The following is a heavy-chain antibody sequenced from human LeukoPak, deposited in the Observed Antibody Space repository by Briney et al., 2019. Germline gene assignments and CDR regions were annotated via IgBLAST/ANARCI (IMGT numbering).Heavy chain of an antibody. J-gene: IGHJ5*02. V-gene: IGHV4-39*01. Sequence: SETLSLTCTVSGGSISGSSYYWGWIRQPPGKGLEWIGSIYYSGSTYYNPSLKSRVTISVDTPKNQFSLKLSSVTAADTAVYYCARSIAARYQWFDPWGQGTLVTVSS. CDR3: ARSIAARYQWFDP. D-gene: IGHD6-6*01. CDR2: IYYSGST. CDR1: GGSISGSSYY.